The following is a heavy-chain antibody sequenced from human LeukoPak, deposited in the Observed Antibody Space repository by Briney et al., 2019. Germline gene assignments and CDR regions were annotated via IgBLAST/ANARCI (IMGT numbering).Heavy chain of an antibody. J-gene: IGHJ4*02. CDR3: AREYSSGYYRTFDY. CDR1: GFIFSTYT. CDR2: ISYDGSNT. V-gene: IGHV3-30*04. Sequence: GGSLRLSCAASGFIFSTYTMHWVRQAPGKGLEWVTIISYDGSNTYYTDSVKGRFTISRGNSKNTLYLQMNSLRAEDTAVYYCAREYSSGYYRTFDYWGQGTLVTVSS. D-gene: IGHD3-22*01.